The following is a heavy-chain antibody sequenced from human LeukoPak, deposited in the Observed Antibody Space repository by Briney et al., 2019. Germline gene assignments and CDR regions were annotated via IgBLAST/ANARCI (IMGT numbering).Heavy chain of an antibody. CDR3: ARLQGVVVPAAIYQDYYYYYMDV. Sequence: PSETLSLTCTVSGGSISRYYWSWIRQPPGKGLEWIGYKYYSGSTNYNRSLKSRVTISVDTSKNQFSLQLNSVTPEDTAVYYCARLQGVVVPAAIYQDYYYYYMDVWGKGTTVTVSS. CDR1: GGSISRYY. J-gene: IGHJ6*03. CDR2: KYYSGST. D-gene: IGHD2-2*02. V-gene: IGHV4-59*12.